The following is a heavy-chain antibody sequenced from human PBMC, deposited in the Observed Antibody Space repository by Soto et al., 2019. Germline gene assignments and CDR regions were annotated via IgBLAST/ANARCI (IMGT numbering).Heavy chain of an antibody. CDR1: GYTFTSYD. CDR2: VNPNTENT. Sequence: QVELVQSGAEVKKPGASVKVACKAFGYTFTSYDIHWVRQAAGQGLEWMGWVNPNTENTAYAQNFQGRVTMTRDTSIGTFYMELSSLRSEDTAVYYCARGWDKKREFPRGPDLWGQGTLVTVS. D-gene: IGHD3-10*01. J-gene: IGHJ4*02. CDR3: ARGWDKKREFPRGPDL. V-gene: IGHV1-8*01.